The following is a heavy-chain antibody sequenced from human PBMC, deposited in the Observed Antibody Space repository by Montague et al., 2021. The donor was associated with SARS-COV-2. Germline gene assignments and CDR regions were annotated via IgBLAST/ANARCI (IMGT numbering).Heavy chain of an antibody. CDR2: IKLNGGEQ. Sequence: SLILSCAASGFIFGDYWMSWVRQAPVKGLEWVANIKLNGGEQYYXDSVKGRFTVSRDNARNSLSLQMNSLRAEDTAVYYCVRETLDMDDWGEGSTVAVSS. D-gene: IGHD6-6*01. CDR1: GFIFGDYW. J-gene: IGHJ6*03. V-gene: IGHV3-7*01. CDR3: VRETLDMDD.